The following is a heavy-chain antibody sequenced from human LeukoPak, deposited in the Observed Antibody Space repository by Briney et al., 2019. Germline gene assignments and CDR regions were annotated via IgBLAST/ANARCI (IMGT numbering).Heavy chain of an antibody. J-gene: IGHJ4*02. CDR1: GGSMSNYY. Sequence: SETLSLTCTVSGGSMSNYYWSWIRQPPGKGLEWIGYIYYSGSTNYNPSLKSRVTISVGTSKNQFSLKLSSVTAADTAVYYCARANRYDLYFDYWGQGTLVTVSS. CDR2: IYYSGST. CDR3: ARANRYDLYFDY. D-gene: IGHD5-12*01. V-gene: IGHV4-59*01.